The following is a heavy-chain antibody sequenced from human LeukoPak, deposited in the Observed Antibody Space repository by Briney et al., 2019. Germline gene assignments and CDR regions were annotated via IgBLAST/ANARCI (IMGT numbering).Heavy chain of an antibody. V-gene: IGHV3-30*03. D-gene: IGHD3-10*01. CDR2: ISYDGSNK. CDR1: GFTFSSYG. CDR3: ARTFERYYYGSGSYYKRNWFDP. J-gene: IGHJ5*02. Sequence: HPGGSLRLSCAASGFTFSSYGMHWVRQAPGKGLEWVAVISYDGSNKYYADSVKGRFTISRDNAKNSLYLQMNSLRAEDTAVYYCARTFERYYYGSGSYYKRNWFDPRGQGTLVTVSS.